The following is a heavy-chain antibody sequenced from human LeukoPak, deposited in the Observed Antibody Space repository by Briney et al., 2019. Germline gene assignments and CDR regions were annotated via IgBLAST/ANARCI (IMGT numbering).Heavy chain of an antibody. D-gene: IGHD2-2*01. V-gene: IGHV3-48*03. J-gene: IGHJ4*02. CDR1: GFTFSSYE. CDR3: ARGPQDVPATDY. Sequence: GGSLRLSCAASGFTFSSYEMNWVRQAPGKGLEWVSYSSSSGSTIYYADSVKGRFTISRDNAKNSLYLQMNSLRAEDTAVYYCARGPQDVPATDYWGQGTLVTVSS. CDR2: SSSSGSTI.